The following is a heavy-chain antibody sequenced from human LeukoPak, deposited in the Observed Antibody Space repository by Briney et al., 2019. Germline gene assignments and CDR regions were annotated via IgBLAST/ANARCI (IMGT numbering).Heavy chain of an antibody. J-gene: IGHJ4*02. CDR2: INTGNGST. CDR1: GYTFTSYA. D-gene: IGHD1-26*01. CDR3: ARAQTIVGATPMRY. Sequence: GASVKVSCKASGYTFTSYAIHWVRQAPGQRLEWMGWINTGNGSTQYSQKFQGRVTITRDTSASTAYMELSSLRSEDTAVYYCARAQTIVGATPMRYWGQGTLVTVSS. V-gene: IGHV1-3*04.